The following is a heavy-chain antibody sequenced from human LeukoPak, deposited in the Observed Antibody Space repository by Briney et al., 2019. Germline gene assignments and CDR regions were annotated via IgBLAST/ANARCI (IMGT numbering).Heavy chain of an antibody. CDR3: ARERDYGGNSYYFDY. D-gene: IGHD4-23*01. J-gene: IGHJ4*02. CDR2: IYYSGNT. CDR1: GGSVSSGSYY. Sequence: SETLSLTCTVSGGSVSSGSYYWSWIRQPPGKGLEGIGYIYYSGNTKYNPSLKSRVTISVDTSKNHFSLKLSSVTAADTAVYYCARERDYGGNSYYFDYWGQGTLVTVSS. V-gene: IGHV4-61*01.